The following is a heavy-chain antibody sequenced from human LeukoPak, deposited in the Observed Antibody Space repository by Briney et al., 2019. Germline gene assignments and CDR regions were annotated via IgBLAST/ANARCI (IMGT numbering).Heavy chain of an antibody. D-gene: IGHD1-1*01. CDR3: ARVGKWNDVGY. CDR1: GYSFTSYW. CDR2: IYPGDSGS. V-gene: IGHV5-51*06. J-gene: IGHJ4*02. Sequence: GESLKISCKASGYSFTSYWIGWVRPMPGKGLEWMGIIYPGDSGSRYSPSFQGQVTISCDTSITTAYLQWSSLKASHTAMYYCARVGKWNDVGYWGQATLVTVCS.